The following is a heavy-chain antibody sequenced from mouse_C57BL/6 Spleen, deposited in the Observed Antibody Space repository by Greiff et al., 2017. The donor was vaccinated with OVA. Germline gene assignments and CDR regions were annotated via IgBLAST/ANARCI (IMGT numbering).Heavy chain of an antibody. CDR1: GFTFSSYA. J-gene: IGHJ2*01. CDR3: AREGYYGSSLFDY. Sequence: EVQGVESGGGLVKPGGSLKLSCAASGFTFSSYAMSWVRQTPEKRLEWVATISDGGSYTYYPDNVKGRFTISRDNAKNNLYLQMSHLKSEDTAMYYCAREGYYGSSLFDYWGQGTTLTVSS. V-gene: IGHV5-4*01. D-gene: IGHD1-1*01. CDR2: ISDGGSYT.